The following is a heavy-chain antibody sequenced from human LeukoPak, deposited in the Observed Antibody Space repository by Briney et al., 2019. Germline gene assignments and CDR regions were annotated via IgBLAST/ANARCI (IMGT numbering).Heavy chain of an antibody. CDR3: ASRIAAAEEYFQH. Sequence: GGSLRLSCAGSGFTVSSKYMSWVRQAPGKGLEWVSVIYSGGSTDYADSVKGRFTMSRDNSKNMLYLQMNSLRVDDTAVYFCASRIAAAEEYFQHWGQGTLVTVSS. J-gene: IGHJ1*01. D-gene: IGHD6-13*01. CDR1: GFTVSSKY. CDR2: IYSGGST. V-gene: IGHV3-66*01.